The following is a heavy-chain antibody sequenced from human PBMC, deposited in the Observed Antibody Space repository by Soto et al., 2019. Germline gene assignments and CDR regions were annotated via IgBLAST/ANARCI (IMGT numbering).Heavy chain of an antibody. D-gene: IGHD4-4*01. V-gene: IGHV3-21*01. Sequence: PGGSLSLSCAASGFTFSSYSMNWVRQAPGKGLEWVSSISSSSSYIYSADSVKCRFTISRDNAKNSLYLQMNSLRAEDTAVYYCAREDYSNFDYWGQGTLVTVSS. CDR2: ISSSSSYI. CDR1: GFTFSSYS. CDR3: AREDYSNFDY. J-gene: IGHJ4*02.